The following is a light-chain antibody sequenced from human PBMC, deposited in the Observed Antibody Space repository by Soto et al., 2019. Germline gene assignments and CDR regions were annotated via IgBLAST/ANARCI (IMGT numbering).Light chain of an antibody. CDR1: QSINAH. J-gene: IGKJ1*01. CDR3: QQYNTCLWT. CDR2: GAS. Sequence: EVVMTQSPATLSVSPRERVTLSCRASQSINAHLAWYQQQPAQAPRLLIHGASTRATGIPARFSGSGFGTEFIHTISSLQSEDFAVYYCQQYNTCLWTFGQGTKVKI. V-gene: IGKV3-15*01.